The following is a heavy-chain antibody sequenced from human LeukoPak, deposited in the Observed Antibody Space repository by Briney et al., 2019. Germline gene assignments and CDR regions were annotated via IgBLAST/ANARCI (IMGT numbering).Heavy chain of an antibody. CDR2: IYYSGNT. CDR1: GGSISSSSYY. Sequence: SETLSLTCTVSGGSISSSSYYWGWIRQPPGKGLEWIGSIYYSGNTYYNPSLKSRVTISVDTSKNQFSLKLSSVTAADTAVYYCARPHEDDIRDYYYMDVWGKGTTVTVSS. V-gene: IGHV4-39*01. D-gene: IGHD3-9*01. J-gene: IGHJ6*03. CDR3: ARPHEDDIRDYYYMDV.